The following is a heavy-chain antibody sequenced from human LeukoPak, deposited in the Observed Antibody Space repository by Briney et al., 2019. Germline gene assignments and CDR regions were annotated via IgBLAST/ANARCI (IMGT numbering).Heavy chain of an antibody. Sequence: ASVKVSCKASGYTFTNYHINWVRQAPGQGLEWMGWINPNTGDRGYAQKFQGRFSITSDTSISTAYMELGSPRSEDTAVYFCARTTSLTASGYDYWGQGTLVTVSS. CDR1: GYTFTNYH. CDR2: INPNTGDR. V-gene: IGHV1-8*03. D-gene: IGHD4-17*01. J-gene: IGHJ4*02. CDR3: ARTTSLTASGYDY.